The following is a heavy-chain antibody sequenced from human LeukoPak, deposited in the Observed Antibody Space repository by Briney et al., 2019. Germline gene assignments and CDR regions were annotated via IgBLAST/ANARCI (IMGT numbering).Heavy chain of an antibody. D-gene: IGHD3-22*01. CDR2: MNPNNGNT. J-gene: IGHJ4*02. Sequence: ASVKVSCKASGYTFTSYDINWVRQATGQGLEWMGWMNPNNGNTGYAEKFQGRVTMTRNTSISTAYMELSSLKSEDTAVYYCATSPGADSSGAMGYWGQGTLVTVSS. V-gene: IGHV1-8*01. CDR3: ATSPGADSSGAMGY. CDR1: GYTFTSYD.